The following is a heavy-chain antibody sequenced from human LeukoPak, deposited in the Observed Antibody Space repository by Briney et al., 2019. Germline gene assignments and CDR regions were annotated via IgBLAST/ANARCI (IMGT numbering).Heavy chain of an antibody. Sequence: SETLSLTCTVSGGSISSYYWSWIRQPAGKELEWIGRIYTSGSTNYNPSLKSRVTMSVDTSKNQFSLKLSSVTAADTAVYYCARDRAMVRGRAYYGMDVWGQGTTVTVSS. CDR2: IYTSGST. D-gene: IGHD3-10*01. J-gene: IGHJ6*02. CDR3: ARDRAMVRGRAYYGMDV. CDR1: GGSISSYY. V-gene: IGHV4-4*07.